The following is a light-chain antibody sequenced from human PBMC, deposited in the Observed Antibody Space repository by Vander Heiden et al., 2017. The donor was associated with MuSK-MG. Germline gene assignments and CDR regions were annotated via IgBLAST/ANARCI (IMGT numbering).Light chain of an antibody. CDR2: WAS. CDR3: QQYYSTPYT. CDR1: QNLLYSSDNKNY. Sequence: DIVMTQSPDSLAVSLGERATINCKSSQNLLYSSDNKNYLAWYQQKPRQAPKLLIYWASTREFGVPDRFSGSGSGTEFTLTISSLQTEDVAVYHCQQYYSTPYTFGQGTKLEIK. V-gene: IGKV4-1*01. J-gene: IGKJ2*01.